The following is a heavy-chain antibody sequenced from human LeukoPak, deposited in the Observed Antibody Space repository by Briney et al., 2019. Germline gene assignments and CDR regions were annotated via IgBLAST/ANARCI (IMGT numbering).Heavy chain of an antibody. Sequence: ASVKVSCKASGYTFTSCGISWVRQAPGQGLEWMGWISAYNANTNYAQKLQGRVTMTTDTSTSTAYMELRSLRYDDTAVYYCARASGWYWTGDYWGQGTLVTVSS. V-gene: IGHV1-18*01. CDR3: ARASGWYWTGDY. CDR2: ISAYNANT. D-gene: IGHD6-19*01. J-gene: IGHJ4*02. CDR1: GYTFTSCG.